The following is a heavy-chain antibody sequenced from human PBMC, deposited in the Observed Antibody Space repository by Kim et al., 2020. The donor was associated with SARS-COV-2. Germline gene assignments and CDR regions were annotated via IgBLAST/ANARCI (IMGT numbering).Heavy chain of an antibody. D-gene: IGHD1-26*01. Sequence: YSPSFQGQVTISADKSISTAYLQWSSLKASDTAMYYCARPLVGATSQFGYWGQGTLVTVSS. V-gene: IGHV5-51*01. CDR3: ARPLVGATSQFGY. J-gene: IGHJ4*02.